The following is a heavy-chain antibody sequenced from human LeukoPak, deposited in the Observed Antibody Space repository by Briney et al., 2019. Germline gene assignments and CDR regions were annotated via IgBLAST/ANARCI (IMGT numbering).Heavy chain of an antibody. CDR2: IYYSGST. CDR1: GGSVSSGSYY. J-gene: IGHJ6*02. Sequence: PSETLPLTCTVSGGSVSSGSYYWSWIRQPPGKGLEWIGYIYYSGSTNYNPSLKSRVTISVDTSKNQFSLKLSSVTAADTAVYYCARDKGGDQYYYYGMDVWGQGTTVTVSS. V-gene: IGHV4-61*01. D-gene: IGHD2-21*02. CDR3: ARDKGGDQYYYYGMDV.